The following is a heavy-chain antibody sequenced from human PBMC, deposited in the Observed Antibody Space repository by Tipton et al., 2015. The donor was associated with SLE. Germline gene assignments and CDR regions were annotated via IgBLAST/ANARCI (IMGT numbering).Heavy chain of an antibody. J-gene: IGHJ4*02. CDR2: VYYTENA. CDR3: ARDRGNTVVYY. CDR1: GGSINSYY. D-gene: IGHD4-23*01. Sequence: GLVKPSETLSLTCTVSGGSINSYYGSWIRQPPGKGLEWIGYVYYTENANDNPPLKSRVTMSVDTSKNQVSLKLNSVTAADAAVYYCARDRGNTVVYYWGQGTLVTVSS. V-gene: IGHV4-59*12.